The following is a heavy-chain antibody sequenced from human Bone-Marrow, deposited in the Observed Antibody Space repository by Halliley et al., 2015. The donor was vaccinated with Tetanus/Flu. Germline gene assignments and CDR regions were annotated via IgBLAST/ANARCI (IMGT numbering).Heavy chain of an antibody. V-gene: IGHV3-11*06. CDR1: GFNFSDYY. D-gene: IGHD3-16*01. J-gene: IGHJ4*02. Sequence: SLRLSCTASGFNFSDYYMTWIRQAPGKGLEWVSYISYSSSYINYADSVKGRFTVSRDNAKKSLYLEMKTLRAEDTAMYYCARLFRGNYVRDYWGQGTLVTVSS. CDR2: ISYSSSYI. CDR3: ARLFRGNYVRDY.